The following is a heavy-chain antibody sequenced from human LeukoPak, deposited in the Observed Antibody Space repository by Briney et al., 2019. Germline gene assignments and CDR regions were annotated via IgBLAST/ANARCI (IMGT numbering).Heavy chain of an antibody. D-gene: IGHD3-22*01. CDR2: IYSNGYT. Sequence: GGSLRLSCAASGFTVSSNYMSWVRQAPGKGLEWASLIYSNGYTYYADSVKGRFTISRDNSKNTLYLQMNSLRAEDTAMYYCARDSSGYYFHFDYWGQGTLVTVSS. CDR1: GFTVSSNY. V-gene: IGHV3-53*01. J-gene: IGHJ4*02. CDR3: ARDSSGYYFHFDY.